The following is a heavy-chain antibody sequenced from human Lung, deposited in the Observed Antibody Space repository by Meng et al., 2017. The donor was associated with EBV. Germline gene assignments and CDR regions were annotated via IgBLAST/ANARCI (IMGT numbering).Heavy chain of an antibody. D-gene: IGHD3-10*01. J-gene: IGHJ4*02. Sequence: VRQAPGKGLEWVSVIYTCISTYYADSVKGRFAISRDDSKKMLYLQMNSLRTDDTAVYYCARDLGSGSYIPYWGQGTLVTVSS. CDR3: ARDLGSGSYIPY. CDR2: IYTCIST. V-gene: IGHV3-66*03.